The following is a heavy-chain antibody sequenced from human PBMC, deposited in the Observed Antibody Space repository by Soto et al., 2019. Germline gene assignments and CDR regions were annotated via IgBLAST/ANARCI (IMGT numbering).Heavy chain of an antibody. CDR2: INHSGST. CDR1: GGSFSGYY. D-gene: IGHD4-17*01. J-gene: IGHJ6*02. Sequence: QVQLQQWGAGLLKPSETLSLTCAVYGGSFSGYYWSWIRQPPGKGLEWIGEINHSGSTNYNPSLKSRVAISVDSTKNHYSLKLRSVTAADTAVYYWARGRDYGYSYGMDVWGQGTTVTVSS. CDR3: ARGRDYGYSYGMDV. V-gene: IGHV4-34*01.